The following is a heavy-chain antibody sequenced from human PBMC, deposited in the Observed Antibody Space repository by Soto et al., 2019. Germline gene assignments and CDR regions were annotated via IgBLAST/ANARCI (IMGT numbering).Heavy chain of an antibody. CDR1: GGSISTYY. Sequence: SETLSLTCTVSGGSISTYYWSWIRQPPGKGLEWIGYTYYGGNTNYNPSLKSRVTISVDTSKNQFSLKLSSVTAADTAVYYCARGTVATLIDYWGQGTLVTVSS. V-gene: IGHV4-59*01. CDR2: TYYGGNT. CDR3: ARGTVATLIDY. J-gene: IGHJ4*02. D-gene: IGHD5-12*01.